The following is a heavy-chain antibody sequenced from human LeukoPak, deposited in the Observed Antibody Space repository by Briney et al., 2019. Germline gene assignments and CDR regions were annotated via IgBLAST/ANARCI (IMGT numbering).Heavy chain of an antibody. V-gene: IGHV3-23*01. Sequence: GGSLRLSCAASGFTFSSYSMNWVRQAPGKGLEWVSGITSDGSTYYADSVEGRFTISRDNSKNTLYLQMNSLRAEDRALYYCAREYMDVWGKGTMVTISS. CDR2: ITSDGST. J-gene: IGHJ6*03. CDR3: AREYMDV. CDR1: GFTFSSYS.